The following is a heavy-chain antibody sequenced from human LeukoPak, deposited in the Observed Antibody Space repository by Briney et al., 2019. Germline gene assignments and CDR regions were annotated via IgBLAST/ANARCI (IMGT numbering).Heavy chain of an antibody. D-gene: IGHD3-16*01. V-gene: IGHV1-69*04. CDR1: GGTFSSYA. CDR2: IIPILGIA. CDR3: ATDFGVSPI. J-gene: IGHJ3*02. Sequence: GASVKVSCKASGGTFSSYAISWVRQAPGQGLEWMGRIIPILGIANYAQKFQGRVTMTEDTSTDTAYMELSSLRSEDTAVYYCATDFGVSPIWGQGTMVTVSS.